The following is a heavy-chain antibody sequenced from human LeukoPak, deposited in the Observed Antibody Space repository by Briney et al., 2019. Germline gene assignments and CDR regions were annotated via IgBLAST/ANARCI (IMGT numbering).Heavy chain of an antibody. CDR2: ISSSSSYI. CDR3: ARELVTAYYYYGMDV. CDR1: GFTFSSYS. D-gene: IGHD4-23*01. J-gene: IGHJ6*02. Sequence: PGGSLRLSCAASGFTFSSYSMNWVRQAPGKGLEWVSSISSSSSYIYYADSVKGRFTISRDNAKNSLYLQMNSLRAEDTAVYYCARELVTAYYYYGMDVWGQGTTVTVSS. V-gene: IGHV3-21*01.